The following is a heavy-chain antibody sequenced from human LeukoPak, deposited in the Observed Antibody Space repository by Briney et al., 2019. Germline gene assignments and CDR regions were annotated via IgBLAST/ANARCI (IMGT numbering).Heavy chain of an antibody. CDR2: ISGGGGST. D-gene: IGHD6-19*01. V-gene: IGHV3-23*01. CDR1: GFTFSSYA. Sequence: GGSLRLSCAASGFTFSSYAMSWVRQAPGKGLEWVSAISGGGGSTYYADSVKGRFTISRDNSKNTLYLQMNSLRAEDTAVYYCARMSSGWYFDYWGQGTLVTVSS. J-gene: IGHJ4*02. CDR3: ARMSSGWYFDY.